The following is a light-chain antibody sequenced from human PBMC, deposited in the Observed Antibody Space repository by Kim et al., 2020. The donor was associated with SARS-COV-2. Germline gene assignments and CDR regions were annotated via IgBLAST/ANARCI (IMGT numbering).Light chain of an antibody. V-gene: IGKV3-15*01. CDR3: QQYKNWPFA. J-gene: IGKJ2*01. Sequence: EMVMTQSPATLSVSPGERATLSCRASQSVASNLAWYQQKPGQAPRLLIYAASTRAAGIPARFSGSGSVTEFTLTISSLQSEDFAVYYCQQYKNWPFAFGQGTKLEI. CDR2: AAS. CDR1: QSVASN.